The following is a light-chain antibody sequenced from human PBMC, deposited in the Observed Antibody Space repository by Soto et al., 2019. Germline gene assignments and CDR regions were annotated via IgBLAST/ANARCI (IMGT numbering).Light chain of an antibody. CDR2: DVS. CDR3: SSYTSSTTRV. J-gene: IGLJ1*01. Sequence: QSALTQPAFVSGSPGQSITISCTGTSSDVGDYNYVSWYQEHPGKAPKLMIYDVSNRPSGVSNRFSGSKSGSTASLTISGLQAEDEADYYCSSYTSSTTRVFGTGTKVTVL. CDR1: SSDVGDYNY. V-gene: IGLV2-14*01.